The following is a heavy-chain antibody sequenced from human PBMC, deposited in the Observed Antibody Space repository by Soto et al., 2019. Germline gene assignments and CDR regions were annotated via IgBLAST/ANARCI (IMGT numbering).Heavy chain of an antibody. CDR2: ISYDGGHK. V-gene: IGHV3-30*18. J-gene: IGHJ4*02. D-gene: IGHD6-19*01. Sequence: QVQLVESGGGVVQPGRSLRLSCAVSGFTFSTYGMHWVRQAPGKGLEWVAVISYDGGHKYFSHSVKGRFTISRDNSKNTLYLQINSLRTEDTAMYYCAKDSLDRDGPYGHQWPHGFDYWGQGTLVTVSS. CDR1: GFTFSTYG. CDR3: AKDSLDRDGPYGHQWPHGFDY.